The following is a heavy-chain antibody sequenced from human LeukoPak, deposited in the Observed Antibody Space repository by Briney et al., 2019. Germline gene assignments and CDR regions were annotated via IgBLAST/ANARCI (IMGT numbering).Heavy chain of an antibody. V-gene: IGHV3-21*01. CDR2: ITSSSSYI. J-gene: IGHJ4*02. D-gene: IGHD5-18*01. CDR3: ARDGHGYHFDS. Sequence: GGSLRLSCAASGFTFSSYSMNWVRQAPGKGLEWVSSITSSSSYIYYADSVKGRFTISRDNAKNSLYLQMNSLRAEDTAVYYCARDGHGYHFDSWGQGTLVTVSS. CDR1: GFTFSSYS.